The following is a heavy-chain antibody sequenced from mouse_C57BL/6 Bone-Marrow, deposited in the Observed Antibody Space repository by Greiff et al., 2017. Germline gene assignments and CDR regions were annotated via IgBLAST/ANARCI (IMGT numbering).Heavy chain of an antibody. CDR1: GFSFNTYA. Sequence: EVQVVESGGGLVQPKGSLKLSCAASGFSFNTYAMNWVRQAPGKGLEWVARIRSKSNNYATYYADSVKDRFTISRDDSESMLYLQMNNLKTEDTAMYYCVRHEGNRGFAYWGRGTLFTVSA. CDR2: IRSKSNNYAT. CDR3: VRHEGNRGFAY. V-gene: IGHV10-1*01. D-gene: IGHD2-1*01. J-gene: IGHJ3*01.